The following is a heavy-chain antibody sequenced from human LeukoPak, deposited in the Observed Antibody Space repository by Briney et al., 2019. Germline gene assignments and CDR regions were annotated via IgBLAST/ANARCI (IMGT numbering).Heavy chain of an antibody. Sequence: ASVKVSCKASGYTFTSFGISWVRQAPGQGLEWMGWINPYNGNTNYAQNFQGRVTLTTDTSTSTAYMELRSLRSDDTAVYYCARDLEPLYYYDSSGQIDYWGQGTLVTVSS. D-gene: IGHD3-22*01. V-gene: IGHV1-18*01. CDR1: GYTFTSFG. CDR3: ARDLEPLYYYDSSGQIDY. J-gene: IGHJ4*02. CDR2: INPYNGNT.